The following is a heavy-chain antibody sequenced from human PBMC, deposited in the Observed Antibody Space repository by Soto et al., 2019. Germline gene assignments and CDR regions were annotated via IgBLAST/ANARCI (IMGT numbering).Heavy chain of an antibody. CDR2: INAGNGNT. Sequence: QVHLVQSGAEVKKPGASVKVSCKASGYGFTSYAMHWVRQAPGQRLEWVGWINAGNGNTEYSQKFQGRVTITRDTSATTAYMELSSLRSEDTAMYYCARRDGIIVAGILDYWGQGTLITVSS. CDR1: GYGFTSYA. D-gene: IGHD6-19*01. V-gene: IGHV1-3*01. J-gene: IGHJ4*02. CDR3: ARRDGIIVAGILDY.